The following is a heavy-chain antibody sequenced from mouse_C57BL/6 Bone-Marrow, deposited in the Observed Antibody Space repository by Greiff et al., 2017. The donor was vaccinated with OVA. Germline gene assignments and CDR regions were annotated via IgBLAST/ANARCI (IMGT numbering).Heavy chain of an antibody. CDR2: IDPSDSYT. V-gene: IGHV1-50*01. J-gene: IGHJ1*03. D-gene: IGHD3-1*01. CDR3: AIPMGLPRYFDV. CDR1: GYTFTSYW. Sequence: QVQLKQPGAELVKPGASVKLSCKASGYTFTSYWMQWVKQRPGQGLEWIGEIDPSDSYTNYNQQFKGKATLTVDTSSSTAYMQLSSLTSEDSAGYYCAIPMGLPRYFDVWGTGTTVTVSS.